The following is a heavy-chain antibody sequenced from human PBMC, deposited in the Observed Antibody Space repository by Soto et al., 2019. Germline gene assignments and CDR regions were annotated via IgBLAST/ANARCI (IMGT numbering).Heavy chain of an antibody. CDR1: GFTFTRYA. J-gene: IGHJ3*02. CDR3: AKDPNGDYIGGFDM. CDR2: VGATGSNI. V-gene: IGHV3-23*01. Sequence: EVQLLESGGGLVQPGGSLRLSCAASGFTFTRYAMSWVRQAPGKGLEWVSGVGATGSNIHYADSVRGRCTISRDISKNTLYLQRNSLRVDDTAVYYCAKDPNGDYIGGFDMLGQGTMVTVSS. D-gene: IGHD4-17*01.